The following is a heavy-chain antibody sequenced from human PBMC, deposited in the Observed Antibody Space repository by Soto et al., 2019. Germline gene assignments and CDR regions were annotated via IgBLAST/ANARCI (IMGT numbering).Heavy chain of an antibody. CDR1: GGTISSGDYH. CDR3: ARVTNIISRFSSRFDP. D-gene: IGHD3-3*01. CDR2: IHNSGNI. J-gene: IGHJ5*02. V-gene: IGHV4-30-4*01. Sequence: QVQLQESGPGLVKPSQTLSLTCTVSGGTISSGDYHWSWIRQPPGKGLEWIGNIHNSGNIYYNPFLKSRLFISGDKAKKQFSLKLSSVTAADTAVYFCARVTNIISRFSSRFDPWGQGTLVTVSS.